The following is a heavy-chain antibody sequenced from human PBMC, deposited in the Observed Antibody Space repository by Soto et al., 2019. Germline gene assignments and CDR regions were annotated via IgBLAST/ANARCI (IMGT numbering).Heavy chain of an antibody. D-gene: IGHD5-18*01. CDR3: ARVSEYSYGYRFDY. CDR2: MNPNRGNT. Sequence: QVQLVQSGAEVKKPGASVKVSCKASGYTFTSYDINWVRQATGQGLEWMGWMNPNRGNTGYAQKSQCRVTMTRNTSISTAYMEPSSLRSEATAVYYCARVSEYSYGYRFDYWGQGTLVTVSS. CDR1: GYTFTSYD. J-gene: IGHJ4*02. V-gene: IGHV1-8*01.